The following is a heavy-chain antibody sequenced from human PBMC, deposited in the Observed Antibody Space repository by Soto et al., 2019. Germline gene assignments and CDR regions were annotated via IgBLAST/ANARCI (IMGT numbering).Heavy chain of an antibody. V-gene: IGHV1-3*01. CDR3: ARDLGYALPDY. Sequence: ASVKVSCKASGYIFTNYGISWLRQAPGQGLELMGWINAGNGNTKYSQKFQGRVTITRDTSASTAYMELSSLRSEDTAVYYCARDLGYALPDYWGQ. J-gene: IGHJ4*01. CDR2: INAGNGNT. CDR1: GYIFTNYG. D-gene: IGHD2-15*01.